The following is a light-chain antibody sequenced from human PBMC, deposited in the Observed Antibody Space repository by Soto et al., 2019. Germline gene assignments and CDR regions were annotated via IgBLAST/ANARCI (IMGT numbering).Light chain of an antibody. CDR1: HDISNY. Sequence: DIQMTQSPSSLSASVGDRVTITCQAIHDISNYLNWYQQKPGKAPKLLIYDASNVETGVPSRFSGSGSGTDYTLTISSLQPEDVATYYCQQYEKLPPTFGGGTRVQIK. CDR3: QQYEKLPPT. V-gene: IGKV1-33*01. J-gene: IGKJ4*01. CDR2: DAS.